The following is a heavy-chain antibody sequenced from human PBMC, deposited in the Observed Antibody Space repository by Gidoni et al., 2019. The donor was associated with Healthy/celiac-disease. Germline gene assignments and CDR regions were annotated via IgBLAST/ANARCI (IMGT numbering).Heavy chain of an antibody. V-gene: IGHV4-39*01. D-gene: IGHD3-10*01. J-gene: IGHJ4*02. CDR2: IYYSGST. Sequence: QLQLQESGPGLVKPSETLSLTCTVSGGSISSSSYYWGWIRQPPGKGLEWIGSIYYSGSTYYNPSLKSRVTISVDTSKNQFSLKLSSVTAADTAVYYCARLSYGSGSYYDSSFDYWGQGTLVTVSS. CDR1: GGSISSSSYY. CDR3: ARLSYGSGSYYDSSFDY.